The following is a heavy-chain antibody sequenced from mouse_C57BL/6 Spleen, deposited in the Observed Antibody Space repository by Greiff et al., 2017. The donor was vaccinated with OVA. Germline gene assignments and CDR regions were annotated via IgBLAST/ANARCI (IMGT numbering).Heavy chain of an antibody. V-gene: IGHV1-22*01. Sequence: EVQLQQSGPELVKPGASVKMSCKASGYTFTDYNMHWVKQSQGKSLEWIGYINPNNGGTSYNQKFKGKATLTVNKSSSTAYMELRSLTSEDSAVYYCARRYYYGSSYVFDYWGQGTTLTVSS. CDR1: GYTFTDYN. J-gene: IGHJ2*01. CDR2: INPNNGGT. D-gene: IGHD1-1*01. CDR3: ARRYYYGSSYVFDY.